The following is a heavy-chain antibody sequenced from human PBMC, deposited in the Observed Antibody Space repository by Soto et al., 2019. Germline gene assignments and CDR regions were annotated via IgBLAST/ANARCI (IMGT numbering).Heavy chain of an antibody. V-gene: IGHV4-61*01. J-gene: IGHJ4*02. CDR3: AREVVVRGVIGY. CDR2: IYYSGST. CDR1: GDSVSSGSYY. Sequence: SETLSLTCTVSGDSVSSGSYYWSWIRQPPGKGLEWIGYIYYSGSTNYNPSLKSRVTISVDTSKNQFSLKLNSVTAADTAVYYCAREVVVRGVIGYWGQGTLVTVSS. D-gene: IGHD3-10*01.